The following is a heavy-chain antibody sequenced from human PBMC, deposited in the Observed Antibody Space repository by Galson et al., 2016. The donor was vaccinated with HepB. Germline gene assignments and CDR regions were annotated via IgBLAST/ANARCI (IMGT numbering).Heavy chain of an antibody. CDR2: IFRSGTT. CDR3: ARDNSAMARGIIIRGEVDY. J-gene: IGHJ4*02. CDR1: GYSISTGYY. Sequence: SETLSLTCSVSGYSISTGYYWGWIRQPPGKGLEWIGYIFRSGTTYYNPSLKSRVTLSLDTSKNQFSLKLASVTAADTAMYYCARDNSAMARGIIIRGEVDYGGQGALVTVSS. V-gene: IGHV4-38-2*02. D-gene: IGHD3-10*01.